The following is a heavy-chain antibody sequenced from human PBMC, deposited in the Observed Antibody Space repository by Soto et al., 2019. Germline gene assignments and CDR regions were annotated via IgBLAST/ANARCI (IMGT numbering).Heavy chain of an antibody. CDR1: GAAISSYY. J-gene: IGHJ6*02. V-gene: IGHV4-59*01. D-gene: IGHD1-7*01. CDR3: ARKSPNYPYYYYYGMDV. Sequence: NPXETLSLTITVCGAAISSYYWSWIRQPPGKGLEWIGYIYYSGSTNYNPSLKSRVTISVDTSKNQFSLKLSSVTAADTAVYYCARKSPNYPYYYYYGMDVWGQGTTVTSP. CDR2: IYYSGST.